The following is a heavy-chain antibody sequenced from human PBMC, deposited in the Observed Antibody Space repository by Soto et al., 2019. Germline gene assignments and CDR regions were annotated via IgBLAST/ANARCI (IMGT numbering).Heavy chain of an antibody. CDR1: GFTFSSYA. CDR3: AKAEHSSSWSYTDY. Sequence: GGSLRLSCAASGFTFSSYAMSWVRQAPGKGLEWVSAISGSGGSTYYADSVKGRFTISRDNSKNTLYLQMNSLRAEDTAVYYCAKAEHSSSWSYTDYWGQGTLVTVSS. CDR2: ISGSGGST. V-gene: IGHV3-23*01. D-gene: IGHD6-13*01. J-gene: IGHJ4*02.